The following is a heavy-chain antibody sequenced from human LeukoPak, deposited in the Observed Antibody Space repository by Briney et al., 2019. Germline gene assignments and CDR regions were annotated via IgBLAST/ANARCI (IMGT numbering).Heavy chain of an antibody. CDR2: IYHSGST. V-gene: IGHV4-4*02. CDR1: GGSISSSNW. D-gene: IGHD6-6*01. J-gene: IGHJ6*03. CDR3: ARERSSSSSRHYYYYYYMDV. Sequence: SETLSLTCAVSGGSISSSNWWSWVRQPPGKGLEWIGEIYHSGSTNYNPSLKSRVTISVDKSKNQFSLKLSSVTAADTAVYYCARERSSSSSRHYYYYYYMDVWGKGTTVTVSS.